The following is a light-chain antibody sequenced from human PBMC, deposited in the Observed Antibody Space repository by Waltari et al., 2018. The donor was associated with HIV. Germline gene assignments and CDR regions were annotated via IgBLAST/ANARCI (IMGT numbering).Light chain of an antibody. V-gene: IGKV1-39*01. CDR3: QQSYSVPNT. CDR1: QNIVTY. J-gene: IGKJ2*01. Sequence: DIQMTQFPSSLSPSVGDRTTITCRASQNIVTYLNWYQQKPGKAPNLLIYAGFSLQSGVPSRFSGHRSGTDFTLTISSLQPEDFATYYCQQSYSVPNTFGQGTKVEIK. CDR2: AGF.